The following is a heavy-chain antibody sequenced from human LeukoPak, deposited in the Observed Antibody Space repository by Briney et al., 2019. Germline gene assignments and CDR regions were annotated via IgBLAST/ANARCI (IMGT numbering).Heavy chain of an antibody. CDR2: IYYSGST. CDR3: ARQTVVLARFDY. Sequence: SETLSLTCTVSGGSISSYYWSWIRQPPGKGLEWIGYIYYSGSTNYNPSLKSRVTISVDTSKNQFSLKLSSVTAADTAVYYCARQTVVLARFDYWGQRTLVTVSS. D-gene: IGHD2-8*01. CDR1: GGSISSYY. J-gene: IGHJ4*02. V-gene: IGHV4-59*01.